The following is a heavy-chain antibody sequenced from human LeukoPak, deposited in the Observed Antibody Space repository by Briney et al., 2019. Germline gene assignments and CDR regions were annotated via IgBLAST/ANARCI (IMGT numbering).Heavy chain of an antibody. Sequence: ASVKVSCKASGYTFTTHDINWVRQATGQGLEWLGWMSPNSGDTGYAQKFQGRVTMTSDSSISTAYMELSSLRSEDTAIYYCVRTPPNWGFNYWGQGTLVTVSS. V-gene: IGHV1-8*01. J-gene: IGHJ4*02. CDR1: GYTFTTHD. D-gene: IGHD7-27*01. CDR2: MSPNSGDT. CDR3: VRTPPNWGFNY.